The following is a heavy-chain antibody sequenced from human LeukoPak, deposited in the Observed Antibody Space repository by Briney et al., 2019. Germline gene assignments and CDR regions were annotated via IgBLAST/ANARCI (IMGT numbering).Heavy chain of an antibody. D-gene: IGHD3-22*01. J-gene: IGHJ4*02. CDR3: ARDPTYYYDSSGPNDDY. V-gene: IGHV1-18*01. Sequence: ASVKVFCKASGYTFTSYGISWVRQAPGQGLEWMGWISAYNGNTNYAQKLQGRVTMTTDTSTSTAYMELRSLRSDDTAVYYCARDPTYYYDSSGPNDDYWGQGTLVTVSS. CDR1: GYTFTSYG. CDR2: ISAYNGNT.